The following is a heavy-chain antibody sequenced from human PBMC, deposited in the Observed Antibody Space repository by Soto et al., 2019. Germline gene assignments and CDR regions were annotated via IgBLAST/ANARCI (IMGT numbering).Heavy chain of an antibody. D-gene: IGHD3-16*01. CDR1: GFTFSSYA. J-gene: IGHJ4*02. Sequence: EVQLLESGGGLVQPGGSLRLSCAASGFTFSSYAMSWVRQAPGKGLEWVSAISGSGGSTYYADSVKGRFTISRDNSKNTLYLQMNSLRAEDTAVYYCAKDYLPNMITFGYYFDYWGQGTLVTVSS. CDR3: AKDYLPNMITFGYYFDY. CDR2: ISGSGGST. V-gene: IGHV3-23*01.